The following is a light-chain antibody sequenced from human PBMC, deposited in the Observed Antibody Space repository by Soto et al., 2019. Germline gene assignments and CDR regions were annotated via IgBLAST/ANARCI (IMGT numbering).Light chain of an antibody. J-gene: IGKJ3*01. CDR1: QSVSSY. V-gene: IGKV3-11*01. CDR3: QQRSNWPPEFT. CDR2: DAS. Sequence: EIVLTQSPATLSLSPGERATLSCRASQSVSSYLAWYQQKPGQAPRLLIYDASNRATSIPARFSCSGSGTDFTVTISSLESEDFAGYYCQQRSNWPPEFTFGRGTKVDIE.